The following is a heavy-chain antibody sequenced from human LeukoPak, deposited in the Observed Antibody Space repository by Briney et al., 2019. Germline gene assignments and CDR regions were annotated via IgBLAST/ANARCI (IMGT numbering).Heavy chain of an antibody. CDR1: GFTFSSYE. Sequence: PGGSLRLSCAASGFTFSSYEMNWVRQAPGKGLEWVSYISSSGSTIYYADSVKGRFTISRDNAKNSLYLQMNSLRAEDTAVYYCARDLIAAAARLFDYWGQGTLVTVSS. D-gene: IGHD6-13*01. V-gene: IGHV3-48*03. CDR2: ISSSGSTI. CDR3: ARDLIAAAARLFDY. J-gene: IGHJ4*02.